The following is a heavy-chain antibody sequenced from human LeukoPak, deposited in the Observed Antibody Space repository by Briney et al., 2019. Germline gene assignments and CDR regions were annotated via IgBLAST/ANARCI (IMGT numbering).Heavy chain of an antibody. CDR1: GFTFSSYA. CDR2: ISGSGGST. D-gene: IGHD3-9*01. J-gene: IGHJ3*02. V-gene: IGHV3-23*01. Sequence: GGSLRLSCAASGFTFSSYAMSWVRQAPGKGLEWVSAISGSGGSTYYADSVKGRFTISRDNSKNTLYLQMNSLRAEDTAVYYCAKDQRYLDWLLLPHAFDIWGQGTMVTVSS. CDR3: AKDQRYLDWLLLPHAFDI.